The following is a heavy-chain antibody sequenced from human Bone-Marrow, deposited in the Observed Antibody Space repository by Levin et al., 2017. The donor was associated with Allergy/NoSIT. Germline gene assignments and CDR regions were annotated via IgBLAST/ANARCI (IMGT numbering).Heavy chain of an antibody. CDR2: TFYRSKWYY. J-gene: IGHJ4*02. V-gene: IGHV6-1*01. CDR1: GAIVSSDITT. CDR3: ARERFISSGKYVLDY. Sequence: PSETLSLTCAISGAIVSSDITTWTWIRQSSSRGLEWLGRTFYRSKWYYDYALSVESRITINPDTSKNQFSLHLSSVTPEDTAVYYCARERFISSGKYVLDYWGQGTLVTVSS. D-gene: IGHD1-26*01.